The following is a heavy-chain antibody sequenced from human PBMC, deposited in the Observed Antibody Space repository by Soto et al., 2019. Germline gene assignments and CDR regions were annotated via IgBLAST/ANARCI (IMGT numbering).Heavy chain of an antibody. CDR3: ARGGLVVPAARPDYYYYGMDV. CDR1: GGTFSSYA. J-gene: IGHJ6*02. Sequence: SVKVSCKASGGTFSSYAISWVRQAPGQGLEWMGGIIPIFGTANYAQKFQGRVTITADESTSTAYMELSSLRSEDTAVYYCARGGLVVPAARPDYYYYGMDVWGQGTTVTVSS. V-gene: IGHV1-69*13. D-gene: IGHD2-2*02. CDR2: IIPIFGTA.